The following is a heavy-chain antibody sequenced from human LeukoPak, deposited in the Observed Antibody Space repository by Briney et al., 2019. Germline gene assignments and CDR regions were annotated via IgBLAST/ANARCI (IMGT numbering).Heavy chain of an antibody. D-gene: IGHD6-13*01. CDR1: GGSFSGYY. CDR2: INHSGST. V-gene: IGHV4-34*01. Sequence: SETLSLTCAVYGGSFSGYYWSWIRQPPGKGLEWIGEINHSGSTNYNPYLKSRVTISVDTSKNQFSLKLSSVTAADTAVYYCARGFSSSWYYWFDPWGQGTLVTVSS. J-gene: IGHJ5*02. CDR3: ARGFSSSWYYWFDP.